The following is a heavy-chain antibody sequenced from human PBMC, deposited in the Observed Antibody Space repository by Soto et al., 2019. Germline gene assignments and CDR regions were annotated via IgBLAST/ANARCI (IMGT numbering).Heavy chain of an antibody. CDR2: IYPADSDT. Sequence: GESLKISYKGSGYTFTNHWIAWVRQMPGKGLEWMGIIYPADSDTRYSPSFQGQVTISADKSISTAYVQWSSLKASDTAMYYCAKQDRAAGEDYWGQGTPVTVSS. V-gene: IGHV5-51*01. D-gene: IGHD6-13*01. CDR1: GYTFTNHW. CDR3: AKQDRAAGEDY. J-gene: IGHJ4*02.